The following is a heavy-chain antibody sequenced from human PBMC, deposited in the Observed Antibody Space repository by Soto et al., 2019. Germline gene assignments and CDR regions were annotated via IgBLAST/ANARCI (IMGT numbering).Heavy chain of an antibody. CDR2: MNPDSGHT. Sequence: QVQLGQSGAEVKKPGASVKGSCKASGYTFTSYDINWVRQATGQGPEWMGWMNPDSGHTGYARKSRDRISMTSNTSITTAYMELTSLRSDDTAIYSCARGRVRDSSSKYFDHWGRGTLVTVSS. CDR1: GYTFTSYD. D-gene: IGHD6-6*01. V-gene: IGHV1-8*01. CDR3: ARGRVRDSSSKYFDH. J-gene: IGHJ4*02.